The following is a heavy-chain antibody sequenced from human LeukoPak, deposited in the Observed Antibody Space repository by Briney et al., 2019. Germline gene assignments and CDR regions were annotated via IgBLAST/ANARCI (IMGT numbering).Heavy chain of an antibody. Sequence: GASVKVSCKASGYTFTSHFMHWVRQAPGQGLEWMGIINPRGGSTSYTQKFQGRVTMTRDTSTSTVYMELSSLRSEDTAVYYCAKDFVVVPGNVNYFDYWGQGTLVTVSS. D-gene: IGHD2-21*02. CDR2: INPRGGST. CDR1: GYTFTSHF. CDR3: AKDFVVVPGNVNYFDY. V-gene: IGHV1-46*01. J-gene: IGHJ4*02.